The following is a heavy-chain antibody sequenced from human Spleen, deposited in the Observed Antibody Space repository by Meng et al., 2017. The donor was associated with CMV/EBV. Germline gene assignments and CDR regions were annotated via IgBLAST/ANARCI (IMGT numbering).Heavy chain of an antibody. D-gene: IGHD3-3*01. CDR1: GFTFSSHE. J-gene: IGHJ4*02. CDR3: AKGGTYYDFWSGYWCYFDY. Sequence: GESLKISCAASGFTFSSHEMIWVRQAPGMGLEWVSYIDSSGGTVSYADSVRGRFTVSRDNAKNSLYLHMNSLRGEDTAAYYCAKGGTYYDFWSGYWCYFDYWGQGTLVTVSS. V-gene: IGHV3-48*03. CDR2: IDSSGGTV.